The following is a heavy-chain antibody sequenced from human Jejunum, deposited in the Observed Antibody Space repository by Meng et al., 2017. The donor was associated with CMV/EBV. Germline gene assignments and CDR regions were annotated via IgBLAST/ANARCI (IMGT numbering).Heavy chain of an antibody. V-gene: IGHV1-2*02. CDR2: VNPNNGGT. CDR1: GYTFNLVY. D-gene: IGHD7-27*01. Sequence: SCKASGYTFNLVYLHWVRQAPGQGLEWMGWVNPNNGGTDYAQKFQGRVIMTSDTSISTVYMELSRLTFDDTAVYYCARGPWGFDLWGQGTLVTVSS. CDR3: ARGPWGFDL. J-gene: IGHJ4*02.